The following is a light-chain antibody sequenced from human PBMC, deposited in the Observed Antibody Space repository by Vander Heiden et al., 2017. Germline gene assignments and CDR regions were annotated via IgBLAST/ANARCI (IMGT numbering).Light chain of an antibody. CDR1: KLGDKY. Sequence: SYALTQPPSVSVAPGQPASITCSGDKLGDKYACWHQQKPGQSPVLVIYQDSKRPAGIPGRFSGSNSGNTATLTISGTQAMDEADYYCQAWDSSTVVFGGGTKLTVL. V-gene: IGLV3-1*01. J-gene: IGLJ2*01. CDR2: QDS. CDR3: QAWDSSTVV.